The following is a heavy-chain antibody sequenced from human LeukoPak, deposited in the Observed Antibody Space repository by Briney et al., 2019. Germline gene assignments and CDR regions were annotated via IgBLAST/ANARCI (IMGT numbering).Heavy chain of an antibody. V-gene: IGHV1-18*01. CDR1: GYTFTSYG. J-gene: IGHJ4*02. CDR3: ARDLSSSPFYYDSREGFDY. Sequence: GASVKVSCKASGYTFTSYGISWVRQAPGQGLEWMGWISAYNGNTNYAQKFQGRVTMTRDTSISTAYMELRRLRSDDTAVYYCARDLSSSPFYYDSREGFDYWGQGTLVTVSS. CDR2: ISAYNGNT. D-gene: IGHD3-22*01.